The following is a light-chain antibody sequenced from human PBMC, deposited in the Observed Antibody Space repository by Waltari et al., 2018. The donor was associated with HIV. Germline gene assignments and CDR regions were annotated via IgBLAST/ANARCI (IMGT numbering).Light chain of an antibody. Sequence: DIVMTQSPLSLAVTPGEPASISCRSSQSLLLSNGYTYLDWYLQKPGQSPQLLVYLGCNRASGVPDRISGSGSGTDFTLKISRVEAEDVGVYYCMQALQSPPTFGGGTTVEIK. CDR2: LGC. J-gene: IGKJ4*01. CDR3: MQALQSPPT. CDR1: QSLLLSNGYTY. V-gene: IGKV2-28*01.